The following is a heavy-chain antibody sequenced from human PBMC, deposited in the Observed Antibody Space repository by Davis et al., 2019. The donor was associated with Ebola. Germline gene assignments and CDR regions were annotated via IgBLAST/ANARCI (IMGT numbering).Heavy chain of an antibody. Sequence: GESLKISCKGSGFTFTNYWVGWVRQLAGKGPEWMGIINPADSDTRYSPSFQGQVSISADKSISTAYLQWSSLKASDTAMYYCATLVHNSSGLWGQGTLVTVS. J-gene: IGHJ4*02. V-gene: IGHV5-51*01. CDR1: GFTFTNYW. CDR3: ATLVHNSSGL. CDR2: INPADSDT. D-gene: IGHD6-19*01.